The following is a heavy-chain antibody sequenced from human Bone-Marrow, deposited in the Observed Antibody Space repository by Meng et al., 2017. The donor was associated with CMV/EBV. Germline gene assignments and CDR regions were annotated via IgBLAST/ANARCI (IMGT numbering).Heavy chain of an antibody. V-gene: IGHV1-18*01. Sequence: ASVKVSCKSTVYTFTSYGISWVRQAPGQGLEWMGWISAYNGNTNYAQKLQGRVTMTTDTSTSTAYMELRSLRSDDTAVYYCARGTNVDTVEGGYYYYYGMAVWGQGNTVNVSS. CDR3: ARGTNVDTVEGGYYYYYGMAV. CDR1: VYTFTSYG. J-gene: IGHJ6*02. CDR2: ISAYNGNT. D-gene: IGHD5-18*01.